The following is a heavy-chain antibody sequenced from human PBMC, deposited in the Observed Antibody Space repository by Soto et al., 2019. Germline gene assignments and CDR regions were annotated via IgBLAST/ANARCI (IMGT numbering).Heavy chain of an antibody. J-gene: IGHJ4*02. V-gene: IGHV3-30*18. CDR1: GFNFSTYG. CDR3: AKGGQVVVTARCDY. Sequence: VGSLRLSCAASGFNFSTYGMHWVRQAPGKGLEWVAVISYDGSYKYYADSVKGRFTISRDNSKNTLYVQMNTLRAEDTAVYYCAKGGQVVVTARCDYWGPGTLVTVSS. D-gene: IGHD2-21*02. CDR2: ISYDGSYK.